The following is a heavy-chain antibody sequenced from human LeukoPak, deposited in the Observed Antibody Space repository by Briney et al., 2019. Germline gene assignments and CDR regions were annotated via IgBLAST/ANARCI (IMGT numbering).Heavy chain of an antibody. D-gene: IGHD6-13*01. V-gene: IGHV3-21*04. CDR1: GFTFSSYS. CDR3: AKDISGYSSSLNAFDI. CDR2: ISSSSSYI. Sequence: PGGSLRLSCAASGFTFSSYSMNWVRQAPGKGLEWVSSISSSSSYIYYADSVKGRFTISRDNAKNSLYLQMNSLRAEDTALYYCAKDISGYSSSLNAFDIWGQGTMVTVSS. J-gene: IGHJ3*02.